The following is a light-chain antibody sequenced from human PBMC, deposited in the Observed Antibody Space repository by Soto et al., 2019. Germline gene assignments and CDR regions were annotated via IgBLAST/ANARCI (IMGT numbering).Light chain of an antibody. V-gene: IGKV3-15*01. CDR1: QSVSSN. CDR3: QQYNDWPT. J-gene: IGKJ1*01. Sequence: VMTQSPATLSLSLGDSATLSCRASQSVSSNLAWYQLKPGQAPRLLIYGASTRATGIQARFSGSGSGTEFTLTIRSLQSEDFAVYYCQQYNDWPTCGQGTKVDIK. CDR2: GAS.